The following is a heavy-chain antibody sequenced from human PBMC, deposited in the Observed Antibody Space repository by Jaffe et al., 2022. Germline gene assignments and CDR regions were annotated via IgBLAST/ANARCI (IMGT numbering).Heavy chain of an antibody. J-gene: IGHJ3*02. V-gene: IGHV5-51*03. CDR2: IYPGDSDT. Sequence: EVQLVQSGAEVKKPGESLKISCKGSGYSFTSYWIGWVRQMPGKGLEWMGIIYPGDSDTRYSPSFQGQVTISADKSISTAYLQWSSLKASDTAMYYCVRLAALDDILTGPLGAFDIWGQGTMVTVSS. CDR3: VRLAALDDILTGPLGAFDI. CDR1: GYSFTSYW. D-gene: IGHD3-9*01.